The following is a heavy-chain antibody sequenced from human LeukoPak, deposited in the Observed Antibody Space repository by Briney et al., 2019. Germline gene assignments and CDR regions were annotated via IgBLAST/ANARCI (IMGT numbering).Heavy chain of an antibody. CDR1: GFTFSSYW. V-gene: IGHV3-74*01. D-gene: IGHD2-21*02. CDR2: INSDGSST. Sequence: PGGSLRLSCAASGFTFSSYWMRWVRQAPGKGLVWVSRINSDGSSTSYADSVKGRFTISRDNAKNTLYLQMNSLRAEDTAVYYCARGIVVVTAISTRRRGNWFDPWGQGTLVTVSS. CDR3: ARGIVVVTAISTRRRGNWFDP. J-gene: IGHJ5*02.